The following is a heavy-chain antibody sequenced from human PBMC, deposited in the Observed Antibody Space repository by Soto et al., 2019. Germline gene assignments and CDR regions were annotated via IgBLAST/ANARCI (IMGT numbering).Heavy chain of an antibody. CDR2: ISYDGSNK. CDR3: ARDGFVWGEFDY. J-gene: IGHJ4*02. Sequence: QVQLVESGGGVVQPGRSLRLSCAASGFTFSSYAMHWVRQAPGKGLEWVAVISYDGSNKYYADSVKGRFTISRDNSKNTLYLQMNSLRAEDTAVYYCARDGFVWGEFDYWGQGNLVTVSS. D-gene: IGHD3-16*01. CDR1: GFTFSSYA. V-gene: IGHV3-30-3*01.